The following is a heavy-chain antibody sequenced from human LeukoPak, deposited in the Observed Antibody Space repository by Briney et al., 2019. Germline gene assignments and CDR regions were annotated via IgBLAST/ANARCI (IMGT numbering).Heavy chain of an antibody. V-gene: IGHV3-21*01. CDR1: GFTFSSYS. D-gene: IGHD6-6*01. CDR3: ARVETYSSSCDY. Sequence: PGGSLRLSCAASGFTFSSYSMNWVRQAPGKGLEWVSSISSRSSYIYYADSVKGRFTISRDNAKNSLYLQMNSLRAEDTAVYYCARVETYSSSCDYWGQGTLVTVSS. J-gene: IGHJ4*02. CDR2: ISSRSSYI.